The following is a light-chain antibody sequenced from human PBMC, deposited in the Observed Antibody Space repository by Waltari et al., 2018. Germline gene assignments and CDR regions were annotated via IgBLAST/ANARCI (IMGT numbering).Light chain of an antibody. CDR3: AAWDDSLNGVV. CDR1: SSNIGSNT. Sequence: LTQPPSASGTPGQRVTISCSGSSSNIGSNTVNWYQQLPGTAPKLLIYSNNQRPSGVPDRFSGSKSGTSASLAISGLQSEDEADYYCAAWDDSLNGVVFGGGTKLTVL. J-gene: IGLJ2*01. V-gene: IGLV1-44*01. CDR2: SNN.